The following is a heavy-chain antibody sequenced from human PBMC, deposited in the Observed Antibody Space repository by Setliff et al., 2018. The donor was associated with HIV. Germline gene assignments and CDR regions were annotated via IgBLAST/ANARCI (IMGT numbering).Heavy chain of an antibody. CDR2: IGAANGNT. CDR3: AREGLWFGDRGYFMDV. Sequence: ASVKVSCKASGYTFTSYGIAWVRQAPGQGLEWMGWIGAANGNTNYAQKFQGRVTMTTDTSTSTVYMELRSLTSDDTAVYYCAREGLWFGDRGYFMDVWGEGTAVTVSS. J-gene: IGHJ6*03. V-gene: IGHV1-18*04. D-gene: IGHD3-10*01. CDR1: GYTFTSYG.